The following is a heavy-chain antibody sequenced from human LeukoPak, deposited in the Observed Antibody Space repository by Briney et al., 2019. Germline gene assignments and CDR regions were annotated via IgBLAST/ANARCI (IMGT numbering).Heavy chain of an antibody. Sequence: PSETLSHTCTVSGGSINSNNYYWGWIRQPPGKGLEWIGSIYYSGSTYYNPSLKSRVTISVDTSKNQYSLKLSSVTAADTAVYYCARQIRYYDSSGMLFDYWGQGTLVTVSS. CDR1: GGSINSNNYY. J-gene: IGHJ4*02. V-gene: IGHV4-39*01. D-gene: IGHD3-22*01. CDR3: ARQIRYYDSSGMLFDY. CDR2: IYYSGST.